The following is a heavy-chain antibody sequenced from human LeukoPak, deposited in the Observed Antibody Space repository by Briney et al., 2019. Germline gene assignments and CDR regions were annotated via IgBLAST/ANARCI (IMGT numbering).Heavy chain of an antibody. V-gene: IGHV4-34*01. CDR2: INHSGST. D-gene: IGHD3-10*01. Sequence: SETLSLTCAVYGGSFSGYYWSWIRQPPGKGLECIGEINHSGSTNYNPSLKSRVTISVDTSKNQFSLKLSSVTAADTAVYYCARDKGQYGSGTRGFTWFDPWGQGTLVTVSS. J-gene: IGHJ5*02. CDR1: GGSFSGYY. CDR3: ARDKGQYGSGTRGFTWFDP.